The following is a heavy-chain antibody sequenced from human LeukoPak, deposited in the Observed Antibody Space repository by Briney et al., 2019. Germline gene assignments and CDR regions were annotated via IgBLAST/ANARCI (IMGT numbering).Heavy chain of an antibody. D-gene: IGHD1-26*01. V-gene: IGHV3-7*03. CDR2: IKQDGREK. CDR1: GFTFSSYW. J-gene: IGHJ6*02. CDR3: ASFSGHYYGMDV. Sequence: PGGSLRLSCAASGFTFSSYWMSWVRQAPGKGLEWVANIKQDGREKYYVDSVKGRFTISRDNAKNSVYLQMNSLRAEDTAVYYCASFSGHYYGMDVWGLGTTVTVSS.